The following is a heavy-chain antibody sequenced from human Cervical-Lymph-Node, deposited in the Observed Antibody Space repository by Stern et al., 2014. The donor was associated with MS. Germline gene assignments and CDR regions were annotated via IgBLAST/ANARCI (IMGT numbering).Heavy chain of an antibody. CDR1: GYSFANYW. J-gene: IGHJ2*01. CDR3: TRPSTMTNYWYLDL. D-gene: IGHD1-1*01. CDR2: ISPGDSIT. Sequence: DQLVQSGAEVKKPGESLKISCTGSGYSFANYWIAWVRQVPGKGLEWMGIISPGDSITKYSPSFQGQVTISADKSINTAYLQWSSLKASDTAMYYCTRPSTMTNYWYLDLWGRGTLVTVSS. V-gene: IGHV5-51*03.